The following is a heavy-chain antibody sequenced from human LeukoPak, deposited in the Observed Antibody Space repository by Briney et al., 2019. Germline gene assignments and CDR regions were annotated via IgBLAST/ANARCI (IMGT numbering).Heavy chain of an antibody. CDR2: IYYSGST. CDR1: GGSISIGGYY. Sequence: SQTLSLTCTVAGGSISIGGYYWSWIRQHPGKGLEWIGYIYYSGSTYYNPSLKSRVTISVDTSKNQFSLKLSSVTAADTAVYYCAQAPNWNGGAFDIWGQGTMVTVSS. J-gene: IGHJ3*02. D-gene: IGHD1-20*01. CDR3: AQAPNWNGGAFDI. V-gene: IGHV4-31*03.